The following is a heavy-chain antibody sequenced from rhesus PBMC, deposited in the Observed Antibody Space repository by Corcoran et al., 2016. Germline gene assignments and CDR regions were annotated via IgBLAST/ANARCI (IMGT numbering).Heavy chain of an antibody. CDR3: ARQGYTDHLGGLDS. J-gene: IGHJ6*01. Sequence: QVQLQESGPGLVKPSETLSLTCTVSGGSITGYHNWNWIRQAPGKGLEGIGAVYGNRASTNSNPSLKSLVTISKDTSKNQFSLRLTSVTAADMAVYYCARQGYTDHLGGLDSWGQGVVVTVSS. V-gene: IGHV4-143*01. CDR1: GGSITGYHN. D-gene: IGHD2-39*02. CDR2: VYGNRAST.